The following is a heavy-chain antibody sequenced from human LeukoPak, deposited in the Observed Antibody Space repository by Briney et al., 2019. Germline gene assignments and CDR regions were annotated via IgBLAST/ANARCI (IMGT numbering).Heavy chain of an antibody. CDR2: INPNSGGT. CDR3: ARERSSSSLYYYYYYGMDV. J-gene: IGHJ6*02. V-gene: IGHV1-2*02. D-gene: IGHD6-6*01. CDR1: GYTFTGYY. Sequence: ASVKVSCKASGYTFTGYYMHWVRQAPGQGLEWMGWINPNSGGTNYAQKFQGRVTMTRDTSISTAYMELSRLRSDDTAVYYCARERSSSSLYYYYYYGMDVWGQGTTVTVSS.